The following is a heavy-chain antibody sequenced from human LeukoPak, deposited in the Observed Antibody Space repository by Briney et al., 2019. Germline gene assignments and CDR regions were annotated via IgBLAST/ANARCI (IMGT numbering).Heavy chain of an antibody. CDR1: GGSFSGFY. CDR3: GRARGYSYGYVGD. CDR2: INHSGRT. Sequence: SETLSLTCAVYGGSFSGFYWSWIRRPPGQGLEWIGEINHSGRTNFNSSLKSRVTISIDTSKNQFSLQLSSVTAADTAVYYCGRARGYSYGYVGDRGRGTLVTVSS. D-gene: IGHD5-18*01. V-gene: IGHV4-34*01. J-gene: IGHJ2*01.